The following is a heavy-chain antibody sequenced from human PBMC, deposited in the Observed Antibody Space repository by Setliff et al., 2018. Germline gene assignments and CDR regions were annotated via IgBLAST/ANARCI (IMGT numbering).Heavy chain of an antibody. CDR1: GHSIDSDSY. CDR2: LYRTANT. V-gene: IGHV4-38-2*01. D-gene: IGHD3-10*01. Sequence: SETLSLTCAVSGHSIDSDSYWGWIRQSPGKGLEWIGSLYRTANTYYNPSLQSRVTISVDMSKNQFSMKLTSVTAADTAVYYCARVDFTMIQGVLGLWGQGTLVTVSS. J-gene: IGHJ1*01. CDR3: ARVDFTMIQGVLGL.